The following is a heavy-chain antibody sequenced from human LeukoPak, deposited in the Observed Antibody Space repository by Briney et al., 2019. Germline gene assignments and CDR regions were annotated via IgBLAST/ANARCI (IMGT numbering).Heavy chain of an antibody. CDR2: ISSSSSTI. J-gene: IGHJ5*02. CDR1: GFTFSSYS. V-gene: IGHV3-48*01. CDR3: ARSYYYGSGWGFDP. Sequence: GGSLRLSCAASGFTFSSYSMNWVRQAPGKGLEGVSYISSSSSTIYYADSVKGRFTISRDNAKNSLYLQMNSLRAEDTAVYYCARSYYYGSGWGFDPWGQGTLVTVSS. D-gene: IGHD3-10*01.